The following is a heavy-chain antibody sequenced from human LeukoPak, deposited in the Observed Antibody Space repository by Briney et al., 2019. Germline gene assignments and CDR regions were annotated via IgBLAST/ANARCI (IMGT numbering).Heavy chain of an antibody. D-gene: IGHD6-6*01. CDR1: GGSISSYY. V-gene: IGHV4-4*09. J-gene: IGHJ6*03. CDR2: IYTSGST. Sequence: PSETLSLTCTVSGGSISSYYWSWIRQPPGKGLEWIGYIYTSGSTNYNPSLKSRVTISVDTSKNQFSLKLSSVTAADTAVYYCARQGEYSSSFYYYYYMDVWGNGTTVTVSS. CDR3: ARQGEYSSSFYYYYYMDV.